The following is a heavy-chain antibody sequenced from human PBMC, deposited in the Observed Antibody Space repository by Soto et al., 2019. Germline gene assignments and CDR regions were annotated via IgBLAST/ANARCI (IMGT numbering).Heavy chain of an antibody. Sequence: SQTLRLPRAVSAGSPSRDYYTLVRQPLGKRLEWSGEINHSGSTSYSPSLKIRVTISVDPSKNQFSLKLSSVTAADTAVYYCARDLRYYGSGGSDAFDIWGQVTIVTVS. CDR2: INHSGST. J-gene: IGHJ3*02. CDR1: AGSPSRDY. V-gene: IGHV4-34*01. D-gene: IGHD3-10*01. CDR3: ARDLRYYGSGGSDAFDI.